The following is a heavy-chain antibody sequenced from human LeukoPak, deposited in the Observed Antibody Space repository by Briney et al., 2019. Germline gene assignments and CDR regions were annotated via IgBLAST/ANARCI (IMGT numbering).Heavy chain of an antibody. V-gene: IGHV4-34*01. CDR2: INHSGST. CDR3: ARVYYGSSWYGNWFDP. D-gene: IGHD6-13*01. J-gene: IGHJ5*02. CDR1: GGSFSGYY. Sequence: SSETLSLTCAVYGGSFSGYYWSWIRQPPGKGLEWIGEINHSGSTNYNPSLKSRVTISVDTSENLFSLKLSSVTAADTAVYYCARVYYGSSWYGNWFDPWGQGTLVTVSS.